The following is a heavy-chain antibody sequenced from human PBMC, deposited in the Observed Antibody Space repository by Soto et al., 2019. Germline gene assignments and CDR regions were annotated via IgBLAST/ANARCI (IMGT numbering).Heavy chain of an antibody. CDR3: TLHGWDGLDV. Sequence: QVHLVQSGAEVKKPGASVKVSCQVAGYTLSEFPIHWVRQSPGRGLEWMGGFDREVGETLYAQNFQDRVTMTEDISTDTAYMGLRSLRSEDTAMYYCTLHGWDGLDVWGKGTTVTVPS. J-gene: IGHJ6*04. V-gene: IGHV1-24*01. CDR1: GYTLSEFP. CDR2: FDREVGET.